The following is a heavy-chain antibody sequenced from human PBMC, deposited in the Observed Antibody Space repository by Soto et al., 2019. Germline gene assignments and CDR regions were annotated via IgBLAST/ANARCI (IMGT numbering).Heavy chain of an antibody. V-gene: IGHV3-23*01. Sequence: PGGSLRLSCAASGFTFSSYAMSWVRQAPGKGLEWVSAISGSGGSTYYAGSVKGRFTISRDNSKNTLYLQMNSLRAEDTAVYYCARHPSGYIGNLDYWGQGTLVTVSS. J-gene: IGHJ4*02. CDR1: GFTFSSYA. D-gene: IGHD5-12*01. CDR3: ARHPSGYIGNLDY. CDR2: ISGSGGST.